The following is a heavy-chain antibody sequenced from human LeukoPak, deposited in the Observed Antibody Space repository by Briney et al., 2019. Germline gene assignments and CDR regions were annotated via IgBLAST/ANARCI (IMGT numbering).Heavy chain of an antibody. D-gene: IGHD4-17*01. J-gene: IGHJ4*02. CDR1: GGSISSGGYY. CDR3: ARDDGDYAFDY. CDR2: IYCSGST. V-gene: IGHV4-31*03. Sequence: SETLSLTCTVSGGSISSGGYYWSWIRQHPGKGLEWIGYIYCSGSTYYNPSLKSRVTISVDTSKNQFSLKLSSVTAADTAVYYCARDDGDYAFDYWGQGTLVTVSS.